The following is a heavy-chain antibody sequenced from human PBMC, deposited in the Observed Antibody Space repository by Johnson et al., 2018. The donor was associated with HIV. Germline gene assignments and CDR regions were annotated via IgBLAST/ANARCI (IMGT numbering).Heavy chain of an antibody. CDR2: ISWNSGSI. D-gene: IGHD3-22*01. J-gene: IGHJ3*02. CDR1: GFTFDDYA. Sequence: VQLVESGGGLVQPGRSLILSCAASGFTFDDYAMHWVRQAPGKGLEWVSGISWNSGSIGYADSVKGRFTISRDNAKNSLYLQMNSLRAEDTALYYCAKVRNDSSGYYYRDNNAFDIWGQGTMVTVSS. CDR3: AKVRNDSSGYYYRDNNAFDI. V-gene: IGHV3-9*01.